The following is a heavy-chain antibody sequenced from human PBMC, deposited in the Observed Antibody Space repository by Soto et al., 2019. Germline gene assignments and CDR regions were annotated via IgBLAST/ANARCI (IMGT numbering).Heavy chain of an antibody. CDR2: IYYSGST. J-gene: IGHJ4*02. D-gene: IGHD4-17*01. V-gene: IGHV4-59*01. CDR3: ARNYGDYADY. CDR1: GGSISFYY. Sequence: SETLSLTCTVSGGSISFYYWSWFRQPPGKGLEWIGYIYYSGSTNYNPSLKSRVTISVDTSKNQFSLKLSSVTAADTAVYYCARNYGDYADYWGRGTLVTVSS.